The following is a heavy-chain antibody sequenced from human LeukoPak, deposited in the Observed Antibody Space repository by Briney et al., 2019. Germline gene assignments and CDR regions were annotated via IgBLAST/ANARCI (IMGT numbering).Heavy chain of an antibody. V-gene: IGHV3-53*01. CDR1: RFTVSSNY. J-gene: IGHJ4*02. D-gene: IGHD3-22*01. CDR2: IYSGGST. CDR3: AREKPQNYYDSSGSYFDY. Sequence: GGSLRLSCAASRFTVSSNYMSWVRQAPGKGLEWVSVIYSGGSTYYADSVKGRFTISRDNSKNALYLQMNSLRAEDTTVYYWAREKPQNYYDSSGSYFDYWGQGTLVTVSS.